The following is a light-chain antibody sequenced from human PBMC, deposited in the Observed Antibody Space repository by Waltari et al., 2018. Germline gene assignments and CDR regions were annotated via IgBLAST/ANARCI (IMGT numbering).Light chain of an antibody. CDR2: ECR. V-gene: IGLV2-23*01. CDR3: CSYAGSKTPWV. Sequence: YQQHPDEAPKRVMYECRKRPAWISIRFSGSKAGNTASLTISRLQAGDEADYFCCSYAGSKTPWVFVGGTRVAVL. J-gene: IGLJ3*02.